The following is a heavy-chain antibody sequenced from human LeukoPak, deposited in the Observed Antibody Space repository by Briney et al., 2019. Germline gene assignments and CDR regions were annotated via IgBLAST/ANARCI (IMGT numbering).Heavy chain of an antibody. CDR1: GFTFSSYA. V-gene: IGHV3-30-3*01. CDR2: ISYDGSNK. D-gene: IGHD2-2*02. J-gene: IGHJ4*02. Sequence: PGRSLRLSCAASGFTFSSYAMHWVRQAPGKGLEWVAVISYDGSNKYYADSVKGRFTIPRDNSKNTLYLQMNSLRAEDTAVYYCARDHCSSTSCYIRFFDYWGQGTLVTVSS. CDR3: ARDHCSSTSCYIRFFDY.